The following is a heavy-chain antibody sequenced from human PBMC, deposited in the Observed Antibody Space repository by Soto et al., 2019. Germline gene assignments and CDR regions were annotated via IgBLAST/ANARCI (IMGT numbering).Heavy chain of an antibody. CDR1: GFTFSSYG. V-gene: IGHV3-48*01. Sequence: HPGGSLRLSCAASGFTFSSYGMSWVRQAPGKGLEWVSYISSSSNSIYYADSVKGRFTISRDNAKNSLYLQMNSLRAEDTAVYYCARGTGYYYYYMDVWGKGTTVTVPS. D-gene: IGHD1-1*01. CDR3: ARGTGYYYYYMDV. J-gene: IGHJ6*03. CDR2: ISSSSNSI.